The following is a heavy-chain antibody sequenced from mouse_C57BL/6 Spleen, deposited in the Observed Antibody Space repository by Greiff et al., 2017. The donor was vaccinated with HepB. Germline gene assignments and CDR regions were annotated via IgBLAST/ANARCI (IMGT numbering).Heavy chain of an antibody. CDR3: ARHSSYGNYFDY. D-gene: IGHD2-10*01. CDR1: GFTFSSYT. CDR2: ISGGGGNT. Sequence: EVQRVESGGGLVKPGGSLKLSCAASGFTFSSYTMSWVRQTPEKRLEWVATISGGGGNTYYPDSVKGRFTISRDNAKNTLYLQMSSLRSEDTALYYCARHSSYGNYFDYWGQGTTLTVSS. J-gene: IGHJ2*01. V-gene: IGHV5-9*01.